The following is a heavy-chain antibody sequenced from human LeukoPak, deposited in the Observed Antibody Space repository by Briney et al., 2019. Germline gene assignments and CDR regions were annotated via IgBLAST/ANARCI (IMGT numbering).Heavy chain of an antibody. CDR1: GGSISSYY. V-gene: IGHV4-59*01. J-gene: IGHJ4*02. CDR2: TYYSGST. Sequence: SETLSLTCTVSGGSISSYYWSWIRQPPGKGLEWIGYTYYSGSTNYNPSLKSRVTISVDTSKNQFSLKLSSVTAADTAVYYCARDQHGFLDYWGQGTLVTVSS. CDR3: ARDQHGFLDY. D-gene: IGHD2-21*01.